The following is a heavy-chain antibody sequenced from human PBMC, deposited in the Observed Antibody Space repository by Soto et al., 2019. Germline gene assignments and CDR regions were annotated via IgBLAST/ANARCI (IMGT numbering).Heavy chain of an antibody. CDR1: SSSSYY. Sequence: SSSSYYWGWIRQPPGKGLEWIGSIYYSGSTYYNPSLKSRVTISIDKSKNQFSLKLSSLTAADTAVYYCASLEGLATISYYFDFWGQGTLVTVPQ. CDR3: ASLEGLATISYYFDF. V-gene: IGHV4-39*01. D-gene: IGHD3-9*01. J-gene: IGHJ4*02. CDR2: IYYSGST.